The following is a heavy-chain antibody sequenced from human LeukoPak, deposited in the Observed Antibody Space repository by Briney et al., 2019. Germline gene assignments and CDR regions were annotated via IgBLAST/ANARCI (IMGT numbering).Heavy chain of an antibody. Sequence: PGRFLRLSCAASGFTFSSYAMHWVRQAPGKGLEWVAVISYDGSNKYYADSVKGRFTISRDNSKNTLYLQMNSLRAEDTAVYYCARGAWKITAMANYYGMDVWGQGTTVTVSS. CDR3: ARGAWKITAMANYYGMDV. J-gene: IGHJ6*02. D-gene: IGHD5-18*01. CDR2: ISYDGSNK. V-gene: IGHV3-30-3*01. CDR1: GFTFSSYA.